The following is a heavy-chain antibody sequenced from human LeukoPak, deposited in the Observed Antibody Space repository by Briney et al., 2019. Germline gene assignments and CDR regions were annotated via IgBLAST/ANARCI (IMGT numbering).Heavy chain of an antibody. Sequence: GGSLRLSCAASGLSFSNYAMYWVRQAPGKGLEWVSAIGGTGGNIFYADSVKGRFTISRDNSKNTLYLQMNSLRAEDTAVYYCAKDYRPHDFWSGLVDYWGQGTLVTVSS. J-gene: IGHJ4*02. CDR3: AKDYRPHDFWSGLVDY. CDR1: GLSFSNYA. CDR2: IGGTGGNI. D-gene: IGHD3-3*01. V-gene: IGHV3-23*01.